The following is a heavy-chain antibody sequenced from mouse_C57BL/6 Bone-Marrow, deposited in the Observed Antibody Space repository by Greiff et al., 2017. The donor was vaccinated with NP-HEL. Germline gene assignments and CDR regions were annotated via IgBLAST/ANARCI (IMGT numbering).Heavy chain of an antibody. CDR3: AILRSIYCYYDNIMDY. V-gene: IGHV1-74*01. J-gene: IGHJ4*01. Sequence: QVQLQQPGAELVKPGASVKVSCKASGYTFTSYWMHWVKQRPGQGLEWIGRIHPSDSDTNYNQKFKGKATLTVDKSSSTAYMQLSSLTSEDSAVYYCAILRSIYCYYDNIMDYWGPGTSVTASS. CDR1: GYTFTSYW. D-gene: IGHD2-4*01. CDR2: IHPSDSDT.